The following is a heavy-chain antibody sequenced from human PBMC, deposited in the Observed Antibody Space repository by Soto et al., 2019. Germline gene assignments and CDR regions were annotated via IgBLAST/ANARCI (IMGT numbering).Heavy chain of an antibody. V-gene: IGHV3-30-3*01. CDR3: AREGIDYYDSSGYYDY. CDR1: GFTFSNYA. J-gene: IGHJ4*02. CDR2: ISFDGSRK. Sequence: QVQLVESGGGVVQPGTSLRLSCAASGFTFSNYAMHWVRQAPGKGLEWVALISFDGSRKNYADSVKGRFTISRDNSKNTLYLQMNSLRAEDTAVYYCAREGIDYYDSSGYYDYWGQGTLITVSS. D-gene: IGHD3-22*01.